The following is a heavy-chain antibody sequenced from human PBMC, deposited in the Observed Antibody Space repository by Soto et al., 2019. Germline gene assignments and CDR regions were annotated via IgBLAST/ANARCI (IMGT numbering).Heavy chain of an antibody. CDR3: ARLGPRVAHYYFYGMDV. Sequence: PSETLSLTCTVSGGSISSSSYYWGWIRQPPGKGLEWIGSIYYSGSTYYNPSLKSRVTISVDTSKNQFSLKLSSVTAADTAVYYCARLGPRVAHYYFYGMDVWRLGTTVTVSS. CDR2: IYYSGST. CDR1: GGSISSSSYY. J-gene: IGHJ6*02. D-gene: IGHD1-26*01. V-gene: IGHV4-39*01.